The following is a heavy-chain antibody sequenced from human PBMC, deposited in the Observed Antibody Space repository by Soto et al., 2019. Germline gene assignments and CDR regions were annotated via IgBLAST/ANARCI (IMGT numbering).Heavy chain of an antibody. CDR1: GFTFGSYA. CDR2: ISGSATNT. Sequence: EVQLMESGGGLVQPGGSLRLSCAASGFTFGSYAMSWVRQPPGKGLEWVSSISGSATNTYYADSVKGRFTVSRDDSKSTLYLQMNSLRDEDTAIYYCAKRSSYCIGWYFDYWGQETLVTAS. J-gene: IGHJ4*02. V-gene: IGHV3-23*01. D-gene: IGHD6-19*01. CDR3: AKRSSYCIGWYFDY.